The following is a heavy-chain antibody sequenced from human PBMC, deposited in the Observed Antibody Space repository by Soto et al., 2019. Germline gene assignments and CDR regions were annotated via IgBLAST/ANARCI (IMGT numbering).Heavy chain of an antibody. CDR1: GGSISSSSCY. V-gene: IGHV4-39*01. CDR3: ASQAGFYYYYGMDV. J-gene: IGHJ6*02. D-gene: IGHD6-19*01. CDR2: IYYSGST. Sequence: PLEILSLTCTVSGGSISSSSCYWGWIRQPPGKGLEWIGSIYYSGSTYYNPSLKSRVTISVDTSKNQFSLKLSSVTAADTAVYYCASQAGFYYYYGMDVWGQGTTVTVSS.